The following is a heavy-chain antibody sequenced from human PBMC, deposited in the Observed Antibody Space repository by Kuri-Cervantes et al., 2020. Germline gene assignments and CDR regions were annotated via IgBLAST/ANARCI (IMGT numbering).Heavy chain of an antibody. V-gene: IGHV1-46*01. D-gene: IGHD3-22*01. CDR2: INPSGGST. CDR3: ARVDHYYDSSGWVFDY. Sequence: ASVKVSCKASGYTFTGAYMHWVRQAPGQGLEWMGIINPSGGSTSYAQKFQGRVTMTRDTSTSTVYMELSSLRSEDTAVYYCARVDHYYDSSGWVFDYWGQGTLVTVSS. J-gene: IGHJ4*02. CDR1: GYTFTGAY.